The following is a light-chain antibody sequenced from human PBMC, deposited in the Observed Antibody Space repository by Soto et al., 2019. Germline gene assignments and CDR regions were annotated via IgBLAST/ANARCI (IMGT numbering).Light chain of an antibody. CDR2: ENT. J-gene: IGLJ2*01. CDR3: QSYDSGLSGCL. V-gene: IGLV1-40*01. CDR1: SSNIGAVFD. Sequence: QSMLTQPPSVSVAPGQRVTISCTGSSSNIGAVFDVHWYQQVPGTAPKLLIYENTKRPSGVPDRFSGSKSGTSASLAITGLQAEDEADYYCQSYDSGLSGCLCGGGTQVPVL.